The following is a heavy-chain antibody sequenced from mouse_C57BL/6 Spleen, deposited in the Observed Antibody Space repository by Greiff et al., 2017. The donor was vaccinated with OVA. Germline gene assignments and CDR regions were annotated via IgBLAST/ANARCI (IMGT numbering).Heavy chain of an antibody. J-gene: IGHJ2*01. CDR1: GYTFTDYE. CDR2: IDPETGGT. CDR3: TRESGGSNPFDY. V-gene: IGHV1-15*01. Sequence: VQLQQSGAELVRPGASVTLSCKASGYTFTDYEMHWVKQTPVHGLEWIGAIDPETGGTAYNQKFKGKAILTADKSSSTAYMELRSLTSEDSAVYYCTRESGGSNPFDYWGQGTTLTVSS. D-gene: IGHD1-1*01.